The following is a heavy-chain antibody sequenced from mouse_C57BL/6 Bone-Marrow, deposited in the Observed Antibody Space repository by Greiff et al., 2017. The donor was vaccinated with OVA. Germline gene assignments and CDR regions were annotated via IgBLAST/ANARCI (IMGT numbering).Heavy chain of an antibody. V-gene: IGHV5-17*01. D-gene: IGHD1-1*01. J-gene: IGHJ2*01. Sequence: VQLQQSGGGLVKPGGSLKLSCAASGFTFSDYGMHWVRQAPEKGLEWVAYISSGSSTIYYADTVKGRFTISRDNAKNTLFLQMTSLRSEDTAVYYCARIYGSSYGYFDYWGQGTTLTVSS. CDR3: ARIYGSSYGYFDY. CDR2: ISSGSSTI. CDR1: GFTFSDYG.